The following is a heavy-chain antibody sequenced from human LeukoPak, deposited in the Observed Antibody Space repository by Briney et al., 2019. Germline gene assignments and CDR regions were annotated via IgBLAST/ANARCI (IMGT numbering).Heavy chain of an antibody. Sequence: ASVKVSCKASGYSFSSYGIIWVRQAPGQGLEWMGWISAYNSNTKYEQKIQGRVTMTTDTSTSTAYMELRSLTSDDTGVYYCARDHIAVAGNAAFDIWGQGTMVTVSS. CDR2: ISAYNSNT. V-gene: IGHV1-18*01. CDR1: GYSFSSYG. CDR3: ARDHIAVAGNAAFDI. J-gene: IGHJ3*02. D-gene: IGHD6-19*01.